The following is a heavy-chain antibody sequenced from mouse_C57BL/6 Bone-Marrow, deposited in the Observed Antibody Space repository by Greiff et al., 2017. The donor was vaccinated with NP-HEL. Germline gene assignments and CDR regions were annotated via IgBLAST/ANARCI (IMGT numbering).Heavy chain of an antibody. V-gene: IGHV1-85*01. J-gene: IGHJ3*01. CDR3: ARDYYGSEGDWFAY. Sequence: VQLQQSGPELVKPGASVMLSCKASGYTFTSYDINWVMQRPGQGLEWIGWIYPRDGSTTYNEKFKGKATLTVDTSSSTAYMKFNSLTSEDSAVYFCARDYYGSEGDWFAYWGQGTLVTVSA. D-gene: IGHD1-1*01. CDR1: GYTFTSYD. CDR2: IYPRDGST.